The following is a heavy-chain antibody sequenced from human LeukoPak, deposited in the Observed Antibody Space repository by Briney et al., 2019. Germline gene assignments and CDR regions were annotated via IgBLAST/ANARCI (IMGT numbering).Heavy chain of an antibody. Sequence: GASVKVSCKASGYTFTNYDINWVRQATGQGLEWMGWMNPNSGNTAYAQNFQGRVTLTRNTSISTAYMELSSLRSEDTAVYYCARFSKTLVGATGGDYWGQGTLVTVSS. J-gene: IGHJ4*02. CDR3: ARFSKTLVGATGGDY. D-gene: IGHD1-26*01. V-gene: IGHV1-8*03. CDR1: GYTFTNYD. CDR2: MNPNSGNT.